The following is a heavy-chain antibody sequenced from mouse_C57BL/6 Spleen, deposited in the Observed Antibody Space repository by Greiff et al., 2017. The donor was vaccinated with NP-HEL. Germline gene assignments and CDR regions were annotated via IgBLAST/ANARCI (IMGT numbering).Heavy chain of an antibody. CDR2: ISSGSSTI. J-gene: IGHJ2*01. CDR3: ARGSLDGYYGY. CDR1: GFTFSDYG. D-gene: IGHD2-3*01. Sequence: DVKLVESGGGLVNPGGSLKLSCAASGFTFSDYGMHWVRQAPEKGLEWVAYISSGSSTIYYADTVKGRFTISRDNAKNTLFLQMTSLRSEDTAMYYCARGSLDGYYGYWGQGTTLTVSS. V-gene: IGHV5-17*01.